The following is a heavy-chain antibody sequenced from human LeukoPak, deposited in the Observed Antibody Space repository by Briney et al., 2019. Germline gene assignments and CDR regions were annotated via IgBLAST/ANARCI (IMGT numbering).Heavy chain of an antibody. J-gene: IGHJ4*02. CDR2: ISGYNGNT. CDR3: ARAQRWLPLDY. D-gene: IGHD5-24*01. V-gene: IGHV1-18*01. CDR1: GYTFNSYG. Sequence: ASVKVSCKASGYTFNSYGVTWVRQAPGQGLEWMGWISGYNGNTIYAQRLQGRVTMTTDTTTSTAYMELRSLTSDDTAMYYCARAQRWLPLDYWGQGTLVTVSS.